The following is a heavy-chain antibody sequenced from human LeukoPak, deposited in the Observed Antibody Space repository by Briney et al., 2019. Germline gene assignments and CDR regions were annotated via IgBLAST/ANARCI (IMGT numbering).Heavy chain of an antibody. J-gene: IGHJ4*02. Sequence: SETLSLTCTVSGGSISSYCWSWIRQPPGKGLEWIGYIYYSGSTNYNPSLKSRVTISVDTSKNQFSLKLSSVTAADTAVYFCARLVGATSGNYIDYWGQGTLVTVSS. D-gene: IGHD1-26*01. CDR3: ARLVGATSGNYIDY. CDR1: GGSISSYC. CDR2: IYYSGST. V-gene: IGHV4-59*12.